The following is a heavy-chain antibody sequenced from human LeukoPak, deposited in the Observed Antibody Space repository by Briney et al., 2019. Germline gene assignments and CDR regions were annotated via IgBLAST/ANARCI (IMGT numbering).Heavy chain of an antibody. CDR3: AKIGFGGLDNTGYRSLDS. D-gene: IGHD3-22*01. J-gene: IGHJ4*02. V-gene: IGHV1-2*02. Sequence: ASVKVSCKASGYTFTDYIIQWVRQAPGQGLEWMGWIKPNSGDTNYAQNFQGRVTMTRDTSINTVYMDLSSLKSDDTAVYYCAKIGFGGLDNTGYRSLDSWGKGPLVTVSS. CDR2: IKPNSGDT. CDR1: GYTFTDYI.